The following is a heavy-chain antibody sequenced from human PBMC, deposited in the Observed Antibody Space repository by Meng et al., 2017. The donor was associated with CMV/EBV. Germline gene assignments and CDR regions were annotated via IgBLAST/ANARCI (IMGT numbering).Heavy chain of an antibody. CDR1: GFTFSSYW. V-gene: IGHV3-7*01. CDR3: ARGGYDFLDY. J-gene: IGHJ4*02. CDR2: IKQDGSEK. Sequence: GESRKISCAASGFTFSSYWMSWVRQAPGKGLEWVANIKQDGSEKYYVDSVKGRFTISRDNAKNSLYLQMNSLRAEDTAVYYCARGGYDFLDYWGQGTLVTVSS. D-gene: IGHD5-12*01.